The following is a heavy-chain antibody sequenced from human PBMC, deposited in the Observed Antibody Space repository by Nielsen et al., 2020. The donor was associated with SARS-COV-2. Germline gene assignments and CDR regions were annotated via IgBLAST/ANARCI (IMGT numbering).Heavy chain of an antibody. CDR1: GYSFSSYA. CDR3: ARGIWVAGNYYFDN. V-gene: IGHV1-3*01. CDR2: INAGDGRT. D-gene: IGHD6-19*01. J-gene: IGHJ4*02. Sequence: ASVKVSCKASGYSFSSYAMQWVRLAPGQRPEWMGWINAGDGRTRYSPKFLGRLTITRDASASTAYMELGSLRSEDTAVYYCARGIWVAGNYYFDNWGQGALVTVSS.